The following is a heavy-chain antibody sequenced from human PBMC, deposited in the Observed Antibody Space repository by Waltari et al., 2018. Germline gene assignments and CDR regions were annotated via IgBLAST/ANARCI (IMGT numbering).Heavy chain of an antibody. D-gene: IGHD6-19*01. CDR1: GYSFTSYW. J-gene: IGHJ4*02. V-gene: IGHV5-51*01. CDR3: ARLYSSGWYPIDY. CDR2: NCPGDSDT. Sequence: EVQLVQSGAEVKKPGESLKISCKGSGYSFTSYWIGWVRQMPGKGLEWMGINCPGDSDTRYSPSLQCQVTIPADKSISTAYLQWSSLKASATAMYYGARLYSSGWYPIDYWGQGTLVTVSS.